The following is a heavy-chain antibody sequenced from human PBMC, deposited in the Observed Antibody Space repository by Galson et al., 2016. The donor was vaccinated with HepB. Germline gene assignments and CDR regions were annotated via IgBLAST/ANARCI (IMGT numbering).Heavy chain of an antibody. Sequence: SVKVSCKASGYTFTSYYIHWVRQAPGQGLEWLGVLNPHDGPIIYAQKLRGRVTMTRDTSTSTDYMELNSLRSEDTAIYYCASGALQGYCSRTNCRHDFDYWGQGTLVTVSS. CDR3: ASGALQGYCSRTNCRHDFDY. CDR1: GYTFTSYY. D-gene: IGHD2-2*01. CDR2: LNPHDGPI. J-gene: IGHJ4*02. V-gene: IGHV1-46*01.